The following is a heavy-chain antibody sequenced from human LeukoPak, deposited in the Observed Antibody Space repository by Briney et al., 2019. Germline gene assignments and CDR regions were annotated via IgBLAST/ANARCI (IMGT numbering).Heavy chain of an antibody. CDR3: TRAFQSDTGWYVHFY. Sequence: GGSLRLSCTTSGFTFGDYAMSWVRQAPGKGLEWVGVIRSKAYGGTTDSAASVTGRFTILRDDSKSIAYLQMNSLKTEDTAVYYRTRAFQSDTGWYVHFYWGQGSVVTVSS. J-gene: IGHJ4*02. D-gene: IGHD6-19*01. CDR1: GFTFGDYA. CDR2: IRSKAYGGTT. V-gene: IGHV3-49*04.